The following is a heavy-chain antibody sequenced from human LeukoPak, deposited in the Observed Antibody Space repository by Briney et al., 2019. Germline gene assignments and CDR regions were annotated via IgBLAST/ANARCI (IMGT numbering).Heavy chain of an antibody. J-gene: IGHJ3*02. CDR3: ARASTHRYNWKSGQLNDAFDI. Sequence: ASLKVSCETSGYTFTHYVISWVRQAPGQGLEWMGRISPYNGNTKYAQKLQGRVTMTTDTSTSTAYMELRSLRSDDTAVYYCARASTHRYNWKSGQLNDAFDIWGQGTMVTVSS. V-gene: IGHV1-18*01. CDR2: ISPYNGNT. CDR1: GYTFTHYV. D-gene: IGHD1-20*01.